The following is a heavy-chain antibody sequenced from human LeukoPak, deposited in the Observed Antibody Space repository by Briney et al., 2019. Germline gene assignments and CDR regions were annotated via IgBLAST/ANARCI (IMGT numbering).Heavy chain of an antibody. Sequence: GGSLRLSCAASGFTFSNYGMHCVRQAPGKGLEWVAVISDDGSNKNYADSVRGRFTISRDNSNNTLYLQMNSLRAEDTAVYYCAKDRETTASGTFDYWGQGTLVTVSS. CDR3: AKDRETTASGTFDY. CDR1: GFTFSNYG. J-gene: IGHJ4*02. CDR2: ISDDGSNK. D-gene: IGHD6-13*01. V-gene: IGHV3-30*18.